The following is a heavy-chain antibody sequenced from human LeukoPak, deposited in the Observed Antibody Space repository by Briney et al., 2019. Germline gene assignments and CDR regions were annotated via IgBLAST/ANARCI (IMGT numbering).Heavy chain of an antibody. J-gene: IGHJ4*02. CDR3: ARWNGGRNHFDS. D-gene: IGHD1-14*01. CDR2: INYSGNT. CDR1: GGSISNYY. Sequence: SETLSLTCTVSGGSISNYYWSWIRQPPGKGLEWIAYINYSGNTNYNPSLKSRVTISVETSKNQFSLKLSSVTAADTAVYYCARWNGGRNHFDSWGQGILVSVSS. V-gene: IGHV4-59*01.